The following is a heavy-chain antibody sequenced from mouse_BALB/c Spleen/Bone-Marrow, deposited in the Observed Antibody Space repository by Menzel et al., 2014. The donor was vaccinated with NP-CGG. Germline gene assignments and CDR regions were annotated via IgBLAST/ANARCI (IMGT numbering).Heavy chain of an antibody. CDR3: ARNHFGSNSLGY. D-gene: IGHD1-1*01. CDR1: GYSFTGYN. Sequence: EVKLQESGPELEKPGASVKISCKASGYSFTGYNMNWVKQSGGRSLEWIGNIDPYYGGTSYNQKFRGKATLTVDKSSSTAYMQLTSLTSEDSAVYYCARNHFGSNSLGYWGQGTLVTVSA. J-gene: IGHJ3*01. CDR2: IDPYYGGT. V-gene: IGHV1S135*01.